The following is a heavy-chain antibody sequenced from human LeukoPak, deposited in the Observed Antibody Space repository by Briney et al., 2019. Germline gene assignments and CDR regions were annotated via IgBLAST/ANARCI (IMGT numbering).Heavy chain of an antibody. Sequence: PGGSLRLSCAASGFTVSSNYMSWVRQAPGKGLEWVAVISYDGSNKYYADSVKGRFTISRDNSKNTLYLQMNSLRAEDTAVYYCARSSHNWFDPWGQGTLVTVSS. CDR3: ARSSHNWFDP. CDR1: GFTVSSNY. V-gene: IGHV3-30-3*01. D-gene: IGHD2-15*01. J-gene: IGHJ5*02. CDR2: ISYDGSNK.